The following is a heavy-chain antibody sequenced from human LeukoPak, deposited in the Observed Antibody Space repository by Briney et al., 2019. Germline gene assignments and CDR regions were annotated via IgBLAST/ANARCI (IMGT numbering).Heavy chain of an antibody. D-gene: IGHD3-3*01. Sequence: GGSLGLSCAASGFTFSSYAMTWVRQAPGKGLEWVSGITRGGGTYYADSVKGRFTISRDNSKNTLYLQMSSLRAEDTAVYYCVRSITTPDCWGQGTLVTVSS. J-gene: IGHJ4*02. V-gene: IGHV3-23*01. CDR2: ITRGGGT. CDR3: VRSITTPDC. CDR1: GFTFSSYA.